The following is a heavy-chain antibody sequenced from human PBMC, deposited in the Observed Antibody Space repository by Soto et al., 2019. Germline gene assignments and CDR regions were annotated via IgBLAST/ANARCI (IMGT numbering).Heavy chain of an antibody. Sequence: SETLSLTCAVYGGSFSGYYWTWIRQPPGKGLEWIGSIYYSGRTYYNPSLKSRVTISVDTSRIHFSLKLISVTAADTAVYFCARQPYDSSDYFDYWGQGTLVTVSS. CDR3: ARQPYDSSDYFDY. D-gene: IGHD3-22*01. CDR1: GGSFSGYY. CDR2: IYYSGRT. V-gene: IGHV4-34*01. J-gene: IGHJ4*02.